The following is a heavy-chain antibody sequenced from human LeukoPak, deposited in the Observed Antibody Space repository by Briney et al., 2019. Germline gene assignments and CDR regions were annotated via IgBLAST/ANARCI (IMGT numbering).Heavy chain of an antibody. Sequence: ASVKVSCKASGYTFTGYYMHWVRQAPGQGLEWMGWINPNSGGTNYAQKFQGRVTMTRDTSISTAYMEPSRLRSDDTAVYYCARGPHSSGYYYGFDPWGQGTLVTVS. CDR2: INPNSGGT. J-gene: IGHJ5*02. CDR3: ARGPHSSGYYYGFDP. CDR1: GYTFTGYY. D-gene: IGHD3-22*01. V-gene: IGHV1-2*02.